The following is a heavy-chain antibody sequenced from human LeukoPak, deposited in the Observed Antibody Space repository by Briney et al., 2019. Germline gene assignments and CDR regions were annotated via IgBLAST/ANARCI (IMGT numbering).Heavy chain of an antibody. J-gene: IGHJ4*02. V-gene: IGHV3-30-3*01. CDR2: ISYDGSNK. CDR3: ARDKEGRGFDY. CDR1: GFTFSSYA. Sequence: GGSLRLSCAASGFTFSSYAMHWVHQAPGKGLEWVAVISYDGSNKYYADSVKGRFTISRDNSKNTLYLQMNSLRAEDTAVYYCARDKEGRGFDYWGQGTLVTVSS. D-gene: IGHD1-26*01.